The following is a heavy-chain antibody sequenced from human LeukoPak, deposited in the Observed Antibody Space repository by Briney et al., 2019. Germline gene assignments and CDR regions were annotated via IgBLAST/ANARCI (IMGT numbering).Heavy chain of an antibody. CDR2: ISSSSSSI. Sequence: GGFLRLSCAASGFIFSTYSINWVRQAPGKGLEWVSHISSSSSSIYYADSVKGRFSISRDNAKNSLYLQMNSLRDEDTAVYYCARSGYGSRWYFFDHWGQGTLVTVSS. D-gene: IGHD6-13*01. V-gene: IGHV3-48*02. CDR1: GFIFSTYS. CDR3: ARSGYGSRWYFFDH. J-gene: IGHJ4*02.